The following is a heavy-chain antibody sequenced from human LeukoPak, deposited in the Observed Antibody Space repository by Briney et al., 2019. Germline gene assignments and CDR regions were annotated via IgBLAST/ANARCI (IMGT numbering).Heavy chain of an antibody. Sequence: SETLSLTCTVSGGSISSGDYYWSWIRQPPGKGLEWIGYIYYSGSTYYNPSLKSRVTISVDTSKNQFSLKLSSVTAADTAVHYCTRAEATIFGVADYWGQGTLVTVSS. V-gene: IGHV4-30-4*08. CDR3: TRAEATIFGVADY. CDR1: GGSISSGDYY. J-gene: IGHJ4*02. D-gene: IGHD3-3*01. CDR2: IYYSGST.